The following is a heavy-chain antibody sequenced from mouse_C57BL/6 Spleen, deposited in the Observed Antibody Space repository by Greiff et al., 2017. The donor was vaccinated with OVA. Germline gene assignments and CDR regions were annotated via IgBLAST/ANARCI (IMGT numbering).Heavy chain of an antibody. Sequence: QVQLQQSGAELVRPGSSVKLSCKASGYTFTSYWMHWVKQRPIQGLEWIGNIDPSDSDTHYNQKFKDKATLTVDKSSSTAYMQLSSLTSEDSAVYYCARSGYGGSSAWFAYWGQGTLVTVSA. D-gene: IGHD1-1*01. V-gene: IGHV1-52*01. CDR1: GYTFTSYW. CDR3: ARSGYGGSSAWFAY. J-gene: IGHJ3*01. CDR2: IDPSDSDT.